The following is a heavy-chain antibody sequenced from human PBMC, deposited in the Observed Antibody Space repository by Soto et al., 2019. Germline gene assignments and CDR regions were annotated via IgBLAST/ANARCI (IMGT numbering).Heavy chain of an antibody. Sequence: QVQLVQSGAEVKKPGSSVKVSCKASGGTFSSYAISWVRQAPGQGLEWMGGIIPISEATNYAQKFQGRVTITADESKITAYMELSSLRSEDTALYYCARSLARSTSLETYYYYYYSMDVWGQGTTATVSS. D-gene: IGHD2-2*01. CDR1: GGTFSSYA. CDR3: ARSLARSTSLETYYYYYYSMDV. V-gene: IGHV1-69*01. CDR2: IIPISEAT. J-gene: IGHJ6*02.